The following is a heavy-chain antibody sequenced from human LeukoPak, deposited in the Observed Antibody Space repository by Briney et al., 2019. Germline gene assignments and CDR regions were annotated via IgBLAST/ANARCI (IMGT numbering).Heavy chain of an antibody. Sequence: PGGSLRLSCAASGFTFSSHALHWVRQAPGKGLEWVSAISGSGGSTYYADSVKGRFTISRDDSKNTLYLQMNSLRAEDTAVYYCAKDRYYYDSSGSYDAFDIWGQGTMVTVSS. D-gene: IGHD3-22*01. CDR2: ISGSGGST. V-gene: IGHV3-23*01. CDR3: AKDRYYYDSSGSYDAFDI. J-gene: IGHJ3*02. CDR1: GFTFSSHA.